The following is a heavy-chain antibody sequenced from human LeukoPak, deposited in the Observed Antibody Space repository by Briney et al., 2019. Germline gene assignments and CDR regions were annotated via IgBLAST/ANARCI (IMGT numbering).Heavy chain of an antibody. V-gene: IGHV3-66*01. CDR3: ASTTYDYYGMDV. J-gene: IGHJ6*02. CDR1: GFTVSSNY. CDR2: IYSGGIT. Sequence: GSLRLSCAASGFTVSSNYMSWVRQAPGKGLEWVSVIYSGGITYYADSVKGRFTISRDNSKNTLYLQMNSLRAEDTAVYYCASTTYDYYGMDVWGQGTTVTVSS. D-gene: IGHD1-26*01.